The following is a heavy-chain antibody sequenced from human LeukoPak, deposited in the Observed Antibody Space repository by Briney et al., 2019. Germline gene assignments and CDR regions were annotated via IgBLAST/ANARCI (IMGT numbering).Heavy chain of an antibody. V-gene: IGHV3-23*01. Sequence: PGGSLRLSCAASGFTFSSYVMSWVRQAPGKGLEWVSAISGSGGSTYYADSVKGRFTISGDNSKNTLYLQMNSLRAEDTAVYYCAKVPYDSSGYYYFDYWGQGTLVTVSS. CDR1: GFTFSSYV. CDR2: ISGSGGST. CDR3: AKVPYDSSGYYYFDY. J-gene: IGHJ4*02. D-gene: IGHD3-22*01.